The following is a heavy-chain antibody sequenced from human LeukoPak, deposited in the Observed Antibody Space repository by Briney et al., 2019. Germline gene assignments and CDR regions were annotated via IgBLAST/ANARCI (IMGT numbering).Heavy chain of an antibody. CDR2: IKSKTDGGTT. J-gene: IGHJ4*02. CDR1: GFTLSHAW. CDR3: TTCNPRYYYDSSCYYPY. V-gene: IGHV3-15*01. Sequence: GGSLRLSCAASGFTLSHAWMNWVRQAPGKGLEWVGRIKSKTDGGTTDYAAPVKGRFTISRDDSKNTLYLQMNSLKTEDTAVYYCTTCNPRYYYDSSCYYPYWGQGTLVTVSS. D-gene: IGHD3-22*01.